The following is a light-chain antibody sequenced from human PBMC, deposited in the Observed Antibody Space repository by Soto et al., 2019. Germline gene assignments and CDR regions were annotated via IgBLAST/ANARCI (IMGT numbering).Light chain of an antibody. Sequence: EIVLTQSPVTLSLSPWERATLSCRASQSVSNNYLAWYQQKPGQAPRLLIYGAFNRATGIPDRFFGSGSGTDFTLTINRLEPEDFAVYYCQQYANSPITFGQGTRLEIK. CDR2: GAF. CDR1: QSVSNNY. J-gene: IGKJ5*01. CDR3: QQYANSPIT. V-gene: IGKV3-20*01.